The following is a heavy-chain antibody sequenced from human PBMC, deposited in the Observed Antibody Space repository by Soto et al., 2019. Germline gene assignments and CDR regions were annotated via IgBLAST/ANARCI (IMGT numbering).Heavy chain of an antibody. Sequence: QVQLQESGPGLVKPSETLSLTCTVSGGSISNYYWSWIRQPPGKGLEWIAHISSSGSTKYNPSLRSRVTISLDTSKNQFSLKSSSVTAADTAVYYCARLAPRDGDPKTVRAFDIWGQGTMVTVSS. CDR2: ISSSGST. D-gene: IGHD1-1*01. CDR1: GGSISNYY. J-gene: IGHJ3*02. CDR3: ARLAPRDGDPKTVRAFDI. V-gene: IGHV4-59*01.